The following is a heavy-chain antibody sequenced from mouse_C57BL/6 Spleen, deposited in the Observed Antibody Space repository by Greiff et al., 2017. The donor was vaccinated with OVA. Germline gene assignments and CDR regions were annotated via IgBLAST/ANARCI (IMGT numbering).Heavy chain of an antibody. CDR3: ASGGTGTGFAY. V-gene: IGHV1-69*01. J-gene: IGHJ3*01. Sequence: VQLQQSGAELVMPGASVKLSCKASGYTFTSYWMHWVKQRPGQGLEWIGEIDPSDSYTNYNQKFKGKSTLTVDKSSSTAYMQLSSLTSEDSAVYYCASGGTGTGFAYWGQGTLVTVSA. CDR1: GYTFTSYW. D-gene: IGHD4-1*01. CDR2: IDPSDSYT.